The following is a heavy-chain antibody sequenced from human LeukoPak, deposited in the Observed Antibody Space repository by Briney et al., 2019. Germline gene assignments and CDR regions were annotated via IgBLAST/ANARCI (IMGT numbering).Heavy chain of an antibody. CDR2: ISSSSSYI. J-gene: IGHJ6*03. D-gene: IGHD2-2*01. CDR3: ARDSSAGYCSSTSCRPPRPYYYYMDV. V-gene: IGHV3-21*01. CDR1: GFTFSSYS. Sequence: GGSLRLSCAASGFTFSSYSMNWVRQAPGKGLEWVSSISSSSSYIYYADSVKGRFTISRDNAKNSLYLQMNSLRAEDTAVYYCARDSSAGYCSSTSCRPPRPYYYYMDVWGKGTTVTVSS.